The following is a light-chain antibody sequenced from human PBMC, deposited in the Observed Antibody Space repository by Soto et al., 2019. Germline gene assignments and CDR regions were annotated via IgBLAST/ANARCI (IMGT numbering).Light chain of an antibody. CDR1: QGIHKY. CDR3: LQHNFYPPT. J-gene: IGKJ5*01. CDR2: GAS. V-gene: IGKV1-17*03. Sequence: DIQMTQSPSAMSASVGDRVTITCRARQGIHKYLAWFQQKPGKVPKRLIYGASSLQSGVPSRFSGSGSGTEFTLTISSLQPEDFATYYCLQHNFYPPTFGQGTRLE.